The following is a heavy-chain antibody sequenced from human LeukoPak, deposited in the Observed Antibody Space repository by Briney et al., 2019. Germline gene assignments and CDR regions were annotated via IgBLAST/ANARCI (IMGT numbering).Heavy chain of an antibody. CDR2: IYYSGST. CDR3: AREVLSGGFDY. V-gene: IGHV4-61*01. D-gene: IGHD1-1*01. J-gene: IGHJ4*02. Sequence: SETLSLTCTVSGYSITSGYYWSWIRQPPGKGLEWIGYIYYSGSTNYNPSLKSRVTISVDTSKNQFSLKLSSVTAADTAVYYCAREVLSGGFDYWGQGTLVTVSS. CDR1: GYSITSGYY.